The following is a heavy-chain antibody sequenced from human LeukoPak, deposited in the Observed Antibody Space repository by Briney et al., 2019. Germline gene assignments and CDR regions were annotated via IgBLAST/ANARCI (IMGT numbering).Heavy chain of an antibody. CDR1: GYTFSSYD. J-gene: IGHJ4*02. D-gene: IGHD2-2*01. Sequence: ASVKVSCKASGYTFSSYDISWVRQAPGQGLEWMGWISVYNGNTNYAQNLQGRVTMTTDTSTSTAYMELRSLRSDDTAMYYCARGCSSTSCYLYWGQGTLVTVSS. V-gene: IGHV1-18*01. CDR3: ARGCSSTSCYLY. CDR2: ISVYNGNT.